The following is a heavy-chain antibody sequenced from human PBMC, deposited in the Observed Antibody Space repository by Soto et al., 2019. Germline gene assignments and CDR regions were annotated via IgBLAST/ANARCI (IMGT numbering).Heavy chain of an antibody. D-gene: IGHD2-8*01. V-gene: IGHV1-3*01. Sequence: EASVKVSCKASGYTFTSYAMQWARQAPGQRLEWMGWINAGNGNTKYSQKFQGRVTITRDTSASTAYMELNSLRADDTAVYYCAKDATAVNGVWDPFDMWGQGTEVTVS. CDR2: INAGNGNT. J-gene: IGHJ3*02. CDR1: GYTFTSYA. CDR3: AKDATAVNGVWDPFDM.